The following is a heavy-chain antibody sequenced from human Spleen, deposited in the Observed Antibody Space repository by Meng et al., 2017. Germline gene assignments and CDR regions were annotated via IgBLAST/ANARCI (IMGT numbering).Heavy chain of an antibody. D-gene: IGHD4-23*01. Sequence: GESLKISCAASGFTFDDYGMSWVRQAPGKGLEWVSGINWNGGSTGYADSVKGRFTISRANAKNTLYLQMNSLSARGAAVYYFASDLAMVTVDCYYYGLDVWGQGTTVTVSS. CDR2: INWNGGST. V-gene: IGHV3-20*04. CDR3: ASDLAMVTVDCYYYGLDV. CDR1: GFTFDDYG. J-gene: IGHJ6*02.